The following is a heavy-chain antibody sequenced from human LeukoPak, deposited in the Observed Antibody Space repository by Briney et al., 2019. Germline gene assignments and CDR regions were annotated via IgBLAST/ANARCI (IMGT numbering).Heavy chain of an antibody. D-gene: IGHD3-10*01. CDR1: GFTFSSYA. CDR3: ARSVGGSGSLDY. CDR2: ISYDGSNK. Sequence: GGSLRLSCAASGFTFSSYAMHWVRQAPGKGLEWVAVISYDGSNKYYADSVKGRFTISRDNSKNTLYLQMNSLRAEDTAVYYCARSVGGSGSLDYWGQGTLVTVSS. J-gene: IGHJ4*02. V-gene: IGHV3-30-3*01.